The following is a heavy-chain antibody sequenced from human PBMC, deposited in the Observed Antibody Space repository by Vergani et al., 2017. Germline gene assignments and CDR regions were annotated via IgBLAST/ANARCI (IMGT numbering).Heavy chain of an antibody. Sequence: EVQLVESGGGLVQPGGSLRLSCSASGFTFSSYAMHWVRQAPGKGLEYVSAISSNGGSTYYADSVKGRFTISRDNSKNTLYLQMSSLRAEDTAVYYCAREYYYDSSGYYPHDAFDIWGQGTMVTVSS. V-gene: IGHV3-64D*06. CDR2: ISSNGGST. CDR1: GFTFSSYA. CDR3: AREYYYDSSGYYPHDAFDI. J-gene: IGHJ3*02. D-gene: IGHD3-22*01.